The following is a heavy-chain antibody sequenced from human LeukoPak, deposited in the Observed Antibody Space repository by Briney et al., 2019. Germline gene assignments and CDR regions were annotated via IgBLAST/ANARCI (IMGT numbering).Heavy chain of an antibody. CDR2: INHSGST. D-gene: IGHD6-13*01. CDR3: ARRYSSSSFNWFDS. Sequence: SETLSLTCAVYGGSFSGYYWSWIRQPPGKGLEWIGEINHSGSTNYNPSLKSRVTISVDTSKNQFSLKLSSVTAADTAVYYCARRYSSSSFNWFDSWGQGTLVTVSS. J-gene: IGHJ5*01. CDR1: GGSFSGYY. V-gene: IGHV4-34*01.